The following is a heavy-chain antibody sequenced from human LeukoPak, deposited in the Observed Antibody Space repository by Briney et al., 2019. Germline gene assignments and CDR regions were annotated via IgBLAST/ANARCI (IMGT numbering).Heavy chain of an antibody. Sequence: SETLSLTCTVSCGSMSNYYWSWIRQPPGKGLEWIGYIYYSGSTNYNPSLESRVTISVDTSKNQFSLRLSSVTAADSAVYYCARPREQWLGNDAFDIWGQGTMVTVSS. D-gene: IGHD6-19*01. J-gene: IGHJ3*02. V-gene: IGHV4-59*08. CDR1: CGSMSNYY. CDR2: IYYSGST. CDR3: ARPREQWLGNDAFDI.